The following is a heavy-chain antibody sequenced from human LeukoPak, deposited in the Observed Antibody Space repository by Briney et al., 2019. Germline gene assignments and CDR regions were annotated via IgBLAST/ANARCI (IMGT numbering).Heavy chain of an antibody. CDR2: MSGSGGST. CDR3: ASELRYFDWFTGVARYNWFDP. V-gene: IGHV3-23*01. Sequence: GGSLRLSCAASGFTFSSYAMSWVRQAPGKGLEWVSAMSGSGGSTYYADSVKGRFTISRDNSKNTLYLQMNSLRAEDTAVYYCASELRYFDWFTGVARYNWFDPWGQGTLVTVSS. J-gene: IGHJ5*02. CDR1: GFTFSSYA. D-gene: IGHD3-9*01.